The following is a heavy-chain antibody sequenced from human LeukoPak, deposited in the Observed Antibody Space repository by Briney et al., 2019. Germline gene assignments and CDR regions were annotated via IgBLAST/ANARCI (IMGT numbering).Heavy chain of an antibody. CDR2: ISAYNGNT. Sequence: ASVKVSCKASGYTFTSYGISWVRQAPGQGLEWMGWISAYNGNTNYAQKLQGRVTMTTDTSTSTAYTELRSLRSDDTAAYYCARIPGRLRADYYYYYMDVWGKGTTVTVSS. V-gene: IGHV1-18*01. J-gene: IGHJ6*03. CDR1: GYTFTSYG. CDR3: ARIPGRLRADYYYYYMDV. D-gene: IGHD5-12*01.